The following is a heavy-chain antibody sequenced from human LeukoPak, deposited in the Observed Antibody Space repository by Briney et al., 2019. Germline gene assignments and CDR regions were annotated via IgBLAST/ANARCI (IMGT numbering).Heavy chain of an antibody. CDR1: GGSISSYY. D-gene: IGHD6-19*01. Sequence: SETLSLTCTVSGGSISSYYWSWIRQPPGKGLEWIGEINHSGSTNYNPSLKSRVTISVDTSKNQFSLKLSSVTAADTAVYYCASEQWLYWVYWGQGTLVTVSS. CDR2: INHSGST. J-gene: IGHJ4*02. CDR3: ASEQWLYWVY. V-gene: IGHV4-34*01.